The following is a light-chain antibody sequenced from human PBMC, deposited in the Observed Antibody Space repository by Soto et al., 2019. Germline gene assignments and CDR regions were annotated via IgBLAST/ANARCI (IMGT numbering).Light chain of an antibody. Sequence: EIVLTQSPGTLSLSPGERATLSCRASQSVSSSYLAWYQQKPGQAPRLLIYGASSRATGISDRFSGGGSGTYVTLVISRLEPEDFAVYYCQHYGASPTWTFGQGTKVEIQ. CDR2: GAS. CDR3: QHYGASPTWT. CDR1: QSVSSSY. J-gene: IGKJ1*01. V-gene: IGKV3-20*01.